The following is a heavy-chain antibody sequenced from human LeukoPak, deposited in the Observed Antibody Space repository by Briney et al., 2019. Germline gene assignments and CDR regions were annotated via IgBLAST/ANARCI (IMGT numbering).Heavy chain of an antibody. D-gene: IGHD3-3*01. Sequence: SETLSLTCTVSGGSISSSSYYWGWIRQPPGKGLEWIGSIYYSGSTYYNPSLNSRRVTMSVDTTKNQFSLTLTSVTAADTAIYYCARLPITKRAMDVWGQGTTVTVSS. CDR2: IYYSGST. CDR3: ARLPITKRAMDV. V-gene: IGHV4-39*01. J-gene: IGHJ6*02. CDR1: GGSISSSSYY.